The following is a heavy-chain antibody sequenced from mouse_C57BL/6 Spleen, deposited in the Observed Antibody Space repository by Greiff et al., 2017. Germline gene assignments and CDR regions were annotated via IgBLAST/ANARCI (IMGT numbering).Heavy chain of an antibody. CDR1: GYTFTSYG. CDR3: ARSDYYGSSYMDV. Sequence: QVQLQQSGAELARPGASVKLSCKASGYTFTSYGISWVKQRTGQGLEWIGEIYPRSGNTYYNEKFKGKATLTADKSSSTAYMELRRLTSEDSAVYFCARSDYYGSSYMDVWGPGTTVTVSS. V-gene: IGHV1-81*01. D-gene: IGHD1-1*01. CDR2: IYPRSGNT. J-gene: IGHJ1*01.